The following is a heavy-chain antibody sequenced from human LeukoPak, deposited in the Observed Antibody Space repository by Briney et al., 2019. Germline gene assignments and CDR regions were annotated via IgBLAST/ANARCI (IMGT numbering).Heavy chain of an antibody. CDR3: ARDRGPGINWFDP. Sequence: GASVKVSCKASGGTFSSYATSWVRQAPGQGLEWMGGIIPIFGTANYAQKFQGRVTITADESTSTAYMELSSLRSEDTAVYYCARDRGPGINWFDPWGQGTLVTVSS. V-gene: IGHV1-69*13. J-gene: IGHJ5*02. CDR2: IIPIFGTA. CDR1: GGTFSSYA.